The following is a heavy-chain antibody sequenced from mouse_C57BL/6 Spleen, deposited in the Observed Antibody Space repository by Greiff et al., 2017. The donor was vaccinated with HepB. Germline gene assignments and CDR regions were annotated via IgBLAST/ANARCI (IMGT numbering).Heavy chain of an antibody. CDR1: GFTFSDYG. J-gene: IGHJ2*01. D-gene: IGHD2-4*01. CDR3: ARDDYDEGFDY. V-gene: IGHV5-17*01. CDR2: ISSGSSTI. Sequence: DVHLVESGGGLVKPGGSLKLSCAASGFTFSDYGMHWVRQAPEKGLEWVAYISSGSSTIYYADTVKGRFTISRDNAKNTLFLQMTSLRSEDTAMYYCARDDYDEGFDYWGKGTTLTVSS.